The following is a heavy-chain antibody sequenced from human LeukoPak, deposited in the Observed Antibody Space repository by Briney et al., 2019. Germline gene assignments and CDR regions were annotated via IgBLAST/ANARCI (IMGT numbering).Heavy chain of an antibody. CDR1: GFTFDDYA. Sequence: HPGGSLRLSCAASGFTFDDYAMSWVRQAPGKGLEWVSAISGSGGSTYYADSVKGRFTISRDNSKNTLYLQMNSLRAEDTAVYYCAKGEGGVGAPADAFGIWGQGTMVTVSS. D-gene: IGHD1-26*01. J-gene: IGHJ3*02. V-gene: IGHV3-23*01. CDR3: AKGEGGVGAPADAFGI. CDR2: ISGSGGST.